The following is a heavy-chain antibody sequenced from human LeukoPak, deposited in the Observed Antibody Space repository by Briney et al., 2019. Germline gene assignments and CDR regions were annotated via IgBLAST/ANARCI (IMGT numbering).Heavy chain of an antibody. D-gene: IGHD4-17*01. V-gene: IGHV1-69*05. Sequence: GASVKVSCKASGGTFNSYAISWVRQAPGQGLEWMGGIIPIFGTANYAQKFQGRVTITTDESTSTAYMELSSLRSEDTAVYYCARGGYGDYELIGAFDIWGQGTIVTVSS. CDR3: ARGGYGDYELIGAFDI. CDR1: GGTFNSYA. CDR2: IIPIFGTA. J-gene: IGHJ3*02.